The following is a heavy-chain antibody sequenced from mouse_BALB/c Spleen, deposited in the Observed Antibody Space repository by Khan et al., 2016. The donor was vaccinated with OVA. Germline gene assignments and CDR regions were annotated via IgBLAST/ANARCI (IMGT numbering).Heavy chain of an antibody. CDR3: ARGGRWAKDY. J-gene: IGHJ4*01. D-gene: IGHD1-1*01. CDR2: IYTYTGEP. V-gene: IGHV9-3-1*01. CDR1: GYTFTNYG. Sequence: QIQLVQSGPDLKKPGETVKISCKASGYTFTNYGINWVKQAPGKGLKWMGWIYTYTGEPTYADDFKGRFAFSLETSASTAYLQLNNLKNEDTATYCCARGGRWAKDYWGQGTSVTVSS.